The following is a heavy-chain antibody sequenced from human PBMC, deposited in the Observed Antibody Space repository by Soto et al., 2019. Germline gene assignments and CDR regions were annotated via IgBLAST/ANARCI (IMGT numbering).Heavy chain of an antibody. Sequence: ASVKVSCKASGYPFTSYGISWVRQAPGQGLEWMVWISAYNGNTNYAQKLQGRVTMTTDTSTSTAYMELRSLRSDDTAVYYCARDRFLEWLSNYYYYGMDVWGQGTTVTVSS. CDR2: ISAYNGNT. J-gene: IGHJ6*02. D-gene: IGHD3-3*01. CDR3: ARDRFLEWLSNYYYYGMDV. V-gene: IGHV1-18*04. CDR1: GYPFTSYG.